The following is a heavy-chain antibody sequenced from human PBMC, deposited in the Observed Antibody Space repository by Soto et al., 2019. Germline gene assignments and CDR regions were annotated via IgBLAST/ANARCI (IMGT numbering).Heavy chain of an antibody. Sequence: SETLSLTCFVSGDSISNTYWWSWVRQAPEKGLEWIGEIYHTGGRSYMPSLRGRITLSVDTSKNQFSLKLTSVTAADTAVYYCARVANGVCFDPWGQGPRSPSPQ. V-gene: IGHV4-4*02. D-gene: IGHD2-8*01. CDR2: IYHTGGR. CDR1: GDSISNTYW. J-gene: IGHJ5*02. CDR3: ARVANGVCFDP.